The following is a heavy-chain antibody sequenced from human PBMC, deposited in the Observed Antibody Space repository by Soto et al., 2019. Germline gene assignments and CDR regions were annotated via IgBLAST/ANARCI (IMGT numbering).Heavy chain of an antibody. CDR3: ARAEPDMRFYPRGPYYYYGMDV. Sequence: ASVKVSCKASGYTFTSYGISWVRQAPGQGLEWMGWISAYNGNTNYAQKLQGRVTMTTDTSTSTAYMELSSLRSDDTAVYYCARAEPDMRFYPRGPYYYYGMDVWGQGTTVTVSS. V-gene: IGHV1-18*01. CDR1: GYTFTSYG. D-gene: IGHD3-10*01. CDR2: ISAYNGNT. J-gene: IGHJ6*02.